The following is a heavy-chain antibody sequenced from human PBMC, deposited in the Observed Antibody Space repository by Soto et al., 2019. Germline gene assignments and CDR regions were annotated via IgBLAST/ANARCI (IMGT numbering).Heavy chain of an antibody. J-gene: IGHJ4*02. CDR1: GFTFGSHG. CDR2: IGYDGSGK. Sequence: QVQLVESGGGVVQPGRSLRLSCAASGFTFGSHGMHWVRQAPGKGLEWVALIGYDGSGKYYTDCVKGRFTISRDNSKNMMYLQMNSLRAEDTAIYYCAKEDYTFFDSWGQGTLVTVSS. V-gene: IGHV3-30*18. CDR3: AKEDYTFFDS. D-gene: IGHD4-4*01.